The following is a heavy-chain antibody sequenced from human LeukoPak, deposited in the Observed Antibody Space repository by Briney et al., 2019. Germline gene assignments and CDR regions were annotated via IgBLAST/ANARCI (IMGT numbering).Heavy chain of an antibody. Sequence: SQTLSLTCAISGDSFSSNSVTWNWIRQSPSRGLEWLGRTYYRSKWYNDYAISVKSRIGINPDTSKNQFSLQLNSVTPEDTAVYYCARDHGGLDYWGQGTLVTVSS. J-gene: IGHJ4*02. D-gene: IGHD3-10*01. CDR2: TYYRSKWYN. CDR3: ARDHGGLDY. V-gene: IGHV6-1*01. CDR1: GDSFSSNSVT.